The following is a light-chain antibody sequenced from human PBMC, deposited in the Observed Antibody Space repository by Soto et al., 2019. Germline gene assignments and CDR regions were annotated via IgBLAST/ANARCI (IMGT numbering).Light chain of an antibody. CDR2: KAS. CDR3: QSRT. V-gene: IGKV1-5*03. Sequence: DIQMTQSPSTLSASVGDRVTITCRASQSISSWLAWYQQKPGKAPKLLICKASSLESGVPSRFSGSGSGTEFTLTISSLQPDDFATYYCQSRTIGQGTKVEIK. J-gene: IGKJ1*01. CDR1: QSISSW.